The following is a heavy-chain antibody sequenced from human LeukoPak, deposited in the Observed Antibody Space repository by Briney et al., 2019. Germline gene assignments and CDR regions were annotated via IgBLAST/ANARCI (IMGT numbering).Heavy chain of an antibody. CDR1: GGSFSGYY. D-gene: IGHD3-10*01. J-gene: IGHJ4*02. CDR3: ARGPFTAWFHY. CDR2: INHSGST. Sequence: SETLSLTCAVYGGSFSGYYWSWIRQPPGKGLEWIGEINHSGSTNYNPSLKSRVTISVDTSKNQFSLKLSSVTAADTAVYYCARGPFTAWFHYWGQGTLVTVSS. V-gene: IGHV4-34*01.